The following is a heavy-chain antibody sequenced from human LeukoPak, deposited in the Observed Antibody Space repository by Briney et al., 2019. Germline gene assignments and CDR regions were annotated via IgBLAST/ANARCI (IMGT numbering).Heavy chain of an antibody. D-gene: IGHD3-22*01. CDR1: GYTFTGYY. V-gene: IGHV1-2*04. CDR2: INPNSGGT. CDR3: ARGTMRPEASRYYFDY. Sequence: ASVKVSCKASGYTFTGYYMHWVRQAPGQGLEWMGWINPNSGGTNYAQKFQGWVTMTRDTSISTAYMELSRLRSDDTAVYYCARGTMRPEASRYYFDYWGQGTLVTVSS. J-gene: IGHJ4*02.